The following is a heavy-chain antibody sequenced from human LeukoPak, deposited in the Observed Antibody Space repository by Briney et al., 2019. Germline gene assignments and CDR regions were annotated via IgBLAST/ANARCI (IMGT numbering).Heavy chain of an antibody. V-gene: IGHV4-38-2*02. CDR2: IYHSGST. CDR1: GYSISSGYY. Sequence: SETLSLTCTVSGYSISSGYYWGWIRQPPGKGLEWIGSIYHSGSTYYNPSLKSRVTISVDTSKNQFSLKLTSVTAADTAVYYCARDLWFGELGDAFDLWGPGTKVTVAS. D-gene: IGHD3-10*01. J-gene: IGHJ3*01. CDR3: ARDLWFGELGDAFDL.